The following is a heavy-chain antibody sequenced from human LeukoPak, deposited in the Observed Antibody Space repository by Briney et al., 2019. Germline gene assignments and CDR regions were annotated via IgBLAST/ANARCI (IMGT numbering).Heavy chain of an antibody. Sequence: SVKVSCKASGGTFSSYAISWVRQAPGQGLEWMGGIIPIFGTANYAQKFQGRVTITADESTSTAYMELSSLRSEDTAVYYCARNAMPYYENDYWGQGTLVTVSS. CDR1: GGTFSSYA. D-gene: IGHD3-22*01. V-gene: IGHV1-69*13. CDR3: ARNAMPYYENDY. CDR2: IIPIFGTA. J-gene: IGHJ4*02.